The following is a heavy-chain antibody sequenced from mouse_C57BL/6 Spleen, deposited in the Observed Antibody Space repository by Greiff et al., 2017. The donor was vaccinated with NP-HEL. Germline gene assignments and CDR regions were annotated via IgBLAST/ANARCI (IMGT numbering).Heavy chain of an antibody. D-gene: IGHD2-3*01. Sequence: QVQLQQPGAELVKPGASVKMSCKASGYTFTSYWITWVKQRPGQGLEWIGDIYPGSGSTNYNEKFKSKATLTVDTSSSTAYMQLSSLTSEDSAVYYCARYDGYYGRAWFAYWGQGTLVTVSA. CDR3: ARYDGYYGRAWFAY. CDR2: IYPGSGST. CDR1: GYTFTSYW. J-gene: IGHJ3*01. V-gene: IGHV1-55*01.